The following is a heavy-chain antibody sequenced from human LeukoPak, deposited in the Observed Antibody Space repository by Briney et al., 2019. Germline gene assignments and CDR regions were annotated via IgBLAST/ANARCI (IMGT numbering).Heavy chain of an antibody. CDR3: ARVADQDYYYYMDV. CDR1: GFTFDDYG. Sequence: GGSLRLSCAASGFTFDDYGMSWVRQAPGKGLEWVSGINWNGGSTGYADSVKGRFTISRDNARNSLYLQMNSLRAEDTALYYCARVADQDYYYYMDVWGKGTTVTVSS. CDR2: INWNGGST. D-gene: IGHD2-15*01. V-gene: IGHV3-20*04. J-gene: IGHJ6*03.